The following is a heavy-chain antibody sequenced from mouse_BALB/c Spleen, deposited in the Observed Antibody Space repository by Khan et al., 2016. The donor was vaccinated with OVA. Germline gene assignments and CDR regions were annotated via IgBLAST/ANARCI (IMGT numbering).Heavy chain of an antibody. Sequence: QVRLQQSGPGLVQPSQSLSITCTVSGFSLTSSGVHWVRQSPGKGLEWLGVIRSGGSTDYNAAFISSMIIIKDNFKSQVLFHMNRLQANDTAIYYCGRNGGYVRCYDVVWGATTAVAVS. CDR3: GRNGGYVRCYDVV. V-gene: IGHV2-2*02. CDR2: IRSGGST. D-gene: IGHD1-1*02. J-gene: IGHJ1*01. CDR1: GFSLTSSG.